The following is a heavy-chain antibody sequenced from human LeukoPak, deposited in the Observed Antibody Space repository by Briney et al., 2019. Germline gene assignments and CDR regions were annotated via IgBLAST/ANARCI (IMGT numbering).Heavy chain of an antibody. D-gene: IGHD6-19*01. CDR3: ARGTSGYSSGWYWDY. CDR2: IYYSGST. Sequence: SETLSLTCTVSGGSISSSSYYWGWIRQPPGKGLEWIGSIYYSGSTYYNPSLKSRVTISVDTSKNQFSLKLSSVTAADTAVYYCARGTSGYSSGWYWDYWGQGTLVTVSS. CDR1: GGSISSSSYY. V-gene: IGHV4-39*07. J-gene: IGHJ4*02.